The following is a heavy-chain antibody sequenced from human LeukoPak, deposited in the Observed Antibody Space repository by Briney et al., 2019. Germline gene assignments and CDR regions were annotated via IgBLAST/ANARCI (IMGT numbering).Heavy chain of an antibody. Sequence: GSLRLSCAASGFTFSSYNMKWVRQAPGKGLEWVSYISSSSSTIYYADSVKGRFTISRDNAKNSLYLQMNSLRAEDTAVYYCATYTNWVAGDVWGQGTSVSVSS. CDR1: GFTFSSYN. CDR3: ATYTNWVAGDV. CDR2: ISSSSSTI. J-gene: IGHJ6*02. V-gene: IGHV3-48*04. D-gene: IGHD1-1*01.